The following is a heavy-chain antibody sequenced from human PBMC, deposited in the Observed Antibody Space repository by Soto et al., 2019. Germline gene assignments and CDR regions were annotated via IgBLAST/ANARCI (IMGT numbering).Heavy chain of an antibody. D-gene: IGHD6-19*01. CDR3: ARGQGYSSGWYSY. V-gene: IGHV1-2*02. CDR2: INPNSGDT. CDR1: GYTFTGYY. Sequence: ASVKVSCKASGYTFTGYYMNWVRPAPGQGLEWMGWINPNSGDTNYARKFQGRVTTTRDTSISTAYMELSRLRSDDTAVYYCARGQGYSSGWYSYWGQGTLVTVSS. J-gene: IGHJ4*02.